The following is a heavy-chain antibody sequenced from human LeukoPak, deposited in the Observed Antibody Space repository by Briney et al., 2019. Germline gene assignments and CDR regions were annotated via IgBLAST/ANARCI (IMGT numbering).Heavy chain of an antibody. Sequence: GASVKVSCKASGGTFSSYAICWVRQAPGQGLEWMGGIIPIFGTANYAQKFQGRVTITADESTSTAYMELSSLRSEDTAVYYCAKVAVAGQGGWFDPWGQGTLVTVSS. D-gene: IGHD6-19*01. V-gene: IGHV1-69*13. CDR1: GGTFSSYA. CDR2: IIPIFGTA. CDR3: AKVAVAGQGGWFDP. J-gene: IGHJ5*02.